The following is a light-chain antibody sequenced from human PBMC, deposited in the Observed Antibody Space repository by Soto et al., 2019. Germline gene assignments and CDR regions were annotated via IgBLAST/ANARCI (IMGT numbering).Light chain of an antibody. V-gene: IGLV1-40*01. CDR1: SSNIGAGYD. CDR2: GNT. J-gene: IGLJ2*01. CDR3: QYDGRLLSVV. Sequence: QSVLTQPPSVSGAPGQRVTISCIGSSSNIGAGYDVHWYQQLPGTAPKLLIFGNTNRPSGVPDRFSGSKSGTSASLAITGLHAEEEATYYCQYDGRLLSVVFGGGTKLTVL.